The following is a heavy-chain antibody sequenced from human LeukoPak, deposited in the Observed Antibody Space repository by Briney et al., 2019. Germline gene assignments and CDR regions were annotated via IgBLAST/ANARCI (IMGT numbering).Heavy chain of an antibody. Sequence: PGGSLRLSCAASGFTFSSYSMNWVRQAPGKGLEWVSSISSSSSYIYYADSVKGRFTISRDNAKNSLYLQMNSLRAEGTAVYYCWGGNDYSNTIDYWGQGTLVTVSS. D-gene: IGHD4-11*01. CDR1: GFTFSSYS. J-gene: IGHJ4*02. CDR2: ISSSSSYI. CDR3: WGGNDYSNTIDY. V-gene: IGHV3-21*01.